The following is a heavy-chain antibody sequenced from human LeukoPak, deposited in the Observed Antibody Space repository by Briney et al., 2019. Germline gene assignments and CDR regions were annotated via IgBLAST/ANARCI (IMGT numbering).Heavy chain of an antibody. V-gene: IGHV4-34*01. J-gene: IGHJ6*03. CDR3: ARQHGSGTLYYYYYMDV. Sequence: SETLSLTCAVYGGSFSGYYWSWIRQPPGKGLEWIGEINHSGSTNYNPSLKSRVTISVDTSKNQFSLKLSSVTAADTAVYYCARQHGSGTLYYYYYMDVWGKGTTVTISS. CDR2: INHSGST. D-gene: IGHD3-10*01. CDR1: GGSFSGYY.